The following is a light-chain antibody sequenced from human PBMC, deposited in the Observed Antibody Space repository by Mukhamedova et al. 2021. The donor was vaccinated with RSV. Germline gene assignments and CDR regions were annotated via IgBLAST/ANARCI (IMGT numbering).Light chain of an antibody. CDR3: LQSYAASWA. CDR1: QNIATF. Sequence: RVTITCRTSQNIATFLNWYQQRPGKAPKLLIYGASNLQSGVPSRFSGSGFGTDFTLTIDSLQFEDFAVYYCLQSYAASWACGQGT. J-gene: IGKJ1*01. V-gene: IGKV1-39*01. CDR2: GAS.